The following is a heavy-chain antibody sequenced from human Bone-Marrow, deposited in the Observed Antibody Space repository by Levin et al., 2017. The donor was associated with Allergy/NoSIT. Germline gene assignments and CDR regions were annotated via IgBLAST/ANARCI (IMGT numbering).Heavy chain of an antibody. V-gene: IGHV3-23*01. D-gene: IGHD3-10*01. Sequence: GESLKISCAASGFTFSNYAMSWVRQAPGKGLEWVSAISGSGGSTYYADSVKGRFTISRDNSKNTLYLQMNSLRVEDTAVYYCAKLGVLLWFGEFAFDYWGQGTLVTVSS. CDR2: ISGSGGST. CDR3: AKLGVLLWFGEFAFDY. CDR1: GFTFSNYA. J-gene: IGHJ4*02.